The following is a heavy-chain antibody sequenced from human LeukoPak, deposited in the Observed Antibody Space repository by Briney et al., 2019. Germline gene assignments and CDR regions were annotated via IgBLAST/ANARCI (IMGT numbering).Heavy chain of an antibody. CDR3: ARDRKGRITMVRGAWTDYYGMDV. V-gene: IGHV4-4*07. CDR2: IYTSGST. J-gene: IGHJ6*02. D-gene: IGHD3-10*01. CDR1: GGSISSYY. Sequence: SETLSPTCTVSGGSISSYYWSWIRQPAGKGLEWIGRIYTSGSTNYNPSLKSRVTMSVDTSKNQFSLKLSSVTAADTAVYYCARDRKGRITMVRGAWTDYYGMDVWGQGTTVTVSS.